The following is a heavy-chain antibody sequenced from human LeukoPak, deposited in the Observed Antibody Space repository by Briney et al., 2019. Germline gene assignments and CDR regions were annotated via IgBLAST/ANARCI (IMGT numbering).Heavy chain of an antibody. J-gene: IGHJ4*02. D-gene: IGHD2-15*01. Sequence: GGSLRLSCSASGFTFSTYTMHWVRQAPGKGLEYVSTISSGGSIYYADSVESRFTISRDNSKNTLYLQMSSLRPEDTAVYYCVKDTSYCSGGSCSFTYSFDYWGQGTLVTVSS. V-gene: IGHV3-64D*09. CDR3: VKDTSYCSGGSCSFTYSFDY. CDR2: ISSGGSI. CDR1: GFTFSTYT.